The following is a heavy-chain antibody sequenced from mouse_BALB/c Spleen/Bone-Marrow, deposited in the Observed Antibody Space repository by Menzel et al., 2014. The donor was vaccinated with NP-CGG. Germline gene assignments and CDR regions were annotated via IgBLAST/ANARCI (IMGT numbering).Heavy chain of an antibody. D-gene: IGHD2-10*01. Sequence: VQGVESGAELARPGASVKLSCKASGYTFTSYWMHWVKQRPGQGLEWIGAIYPGDGDTRYTQKFKGKPTLTADKSSSTAYIQLSSFASHHSAVYYCSRRGPYYGNYGFYFYVWRPGTTVTLSS. CDR3: SRRGPYYGNYGFYFYV. V-gene: IGHV1-87*01. J-gene: IGHJ1*01. CDR1: GYTFTSYW. CDR2: IYPGDGDT.